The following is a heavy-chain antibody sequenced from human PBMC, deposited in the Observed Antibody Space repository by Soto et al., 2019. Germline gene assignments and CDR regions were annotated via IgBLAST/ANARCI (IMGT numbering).Heavy chain of an antibody. CDR3: ARQGMATTANRYWYFDL. CDR1: GYSFTSDW. Sequence: SLKISCKGSGYSFTSDWISWVRQMPGKGLEWMGRIDPSDSYTNYSPSFQGHVTISADKSISTAYLQWSSLKASDTAMYYCARQGMATTANRYWYFDLWGRGTLVTVSS. CDR2: IDPSDSYT. J-gene: IGHJ2*01. V-gene: IGHV5-10-1*01. D-gene: IGHD5-12*01.